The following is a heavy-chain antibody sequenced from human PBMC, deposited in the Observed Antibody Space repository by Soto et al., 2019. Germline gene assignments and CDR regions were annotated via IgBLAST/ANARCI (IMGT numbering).Heavy chain of an antibody. V-gene: IGHV3-30-3*01. D-gene: IGHD6-13*01. CDR3: ARGNTGYSSSWLDY. Sequence: QVQLVESGGGVVQPGRSLRLSCAASGFTFSSYPMHWVRQAPGKGLEWVAVISYDGSNKYYADSVKGRFTISRDNSKNTLYLQMNSLRAEDTAVYYCARGNTGYSSSWLDYWGQGTLVTVSS. CDR1: GFTFSSYP. CDR2: ISYDGSNK. J-gene: IGHJ4*02.